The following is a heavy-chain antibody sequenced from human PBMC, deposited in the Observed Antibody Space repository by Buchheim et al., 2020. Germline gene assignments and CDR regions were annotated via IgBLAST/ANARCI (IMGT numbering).Heavy chain of an antibody. CDR3: ARESDYYGSGSYYKYYYGMDV. CDR2: IWYDGSNK. D-gene: IGHD3-10*01. V-gene: IGHV3-33*01. Sequence: QVQLVESGGGVVQPGRSLRLSCAASGFTFSSYGMHWVRQAPGKGLEWVAVIWYDGSNKYYADSVKGRFTISRDNSKNTLYLQMNSLRAEDTAVYYCARESDYYGSGSYYKYYYGMDVWGQGTT. J-gene: IGHJ6*02. CDR1: GFTFSSYG.